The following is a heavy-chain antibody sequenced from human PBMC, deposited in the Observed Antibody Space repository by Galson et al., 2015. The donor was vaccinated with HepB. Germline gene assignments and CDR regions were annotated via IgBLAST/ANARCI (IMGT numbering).Heavy chain of an antibody. CDR2: IKGDGSQK. CDR1: GFSLSTYW. CDR3: ARRISLVRGIITKPDYYYGMDV. Sequence: SLRLSCAASGFSLSTYWMTWVRQAPGRGLEWVANIKGDGSQKHYLDSVKGRLTVSRDNTKNSLYLQMDNLRADDTAVYYCARRISLVRGIITKPDYYYGMDVWGQGTTVTVAS. V-gene: IGHV3-7*03. J-gene: IGHJ6*02. D-gene: IGHD3-10*01.